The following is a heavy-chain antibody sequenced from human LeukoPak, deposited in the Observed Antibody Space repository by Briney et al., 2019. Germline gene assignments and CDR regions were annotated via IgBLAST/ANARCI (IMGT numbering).Heavy chain of an antibody. J-gene: IGHJ6*02. CDR2: IIPILGIA. Sequence: SVKVSRKASGGTFSSYAISWVRQAPGQGLEWMGRIIPILGIANYAQKFQGRVTITADKSTSTAYMELSSLRSEDTAVYYCAAEPQWLGDYYYGMDVWGQGTTVTVSS. CDR3: AAEPQWLGDYYYGMDV. D-gene: IGHD6-19*01. V-gene: IGHV1-69*04. CDR1: GGTFSSYA.